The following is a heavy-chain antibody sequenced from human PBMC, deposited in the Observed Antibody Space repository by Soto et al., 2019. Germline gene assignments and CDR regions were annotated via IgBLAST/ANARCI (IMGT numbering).Heavy chain of an antibody. CDR1: GYTFTSYA. J-gene: IGHJ4*02. Sequence: ASVKVSCKASGYTFTSYAMHWVRQAPGQRLEWMGWINAGNGNTKYSQKFQGRVTITRDTSASTAYMELSSLRSEDTAVYYCARGTGILTGYHKSYFDYWGQGTLVTVSS. D-gene: IGHD3-9*01. V-gene: IGHV1-3*01. CDR3: ARGTGILTGYHKSYFDY. CDR2: INAGNGNT.